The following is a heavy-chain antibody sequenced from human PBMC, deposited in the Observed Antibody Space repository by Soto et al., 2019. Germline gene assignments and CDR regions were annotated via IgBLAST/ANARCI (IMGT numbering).Heavy chain of an antibody. J-gene: IGHJ4*02. Sequence: EVPLLESGGGLVQPGGSLRLACAASGFYPMTWVRQAPGTGLEWVSTIDHSRTNTHYADSVKGRFTISRDSSRNTVHLQMNSLRAADTALYYCVAWASAHFDYWGQGTPVTVSS. CDR1: GFYP. V-gene: IGHV3-23*05. CDR2: IDHSRTNT. D-gene: IGHD3-16*01. CDR3: VAWASAHFDY.